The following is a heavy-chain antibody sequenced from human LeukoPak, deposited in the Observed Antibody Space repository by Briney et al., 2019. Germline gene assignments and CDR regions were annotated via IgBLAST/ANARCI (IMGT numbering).Heavy chain of an antibody. V-gene: IGHV3-66*01. CDR2: IYDSTTT. J-gene: IGHJ4*02. CDR1: GFTVRSHY. Sequence: GGSLRLSCAASGFTVRSHYLSWVRQAPGKGLEWVSVIYDSTTTYYAESVKGRFTISRDTSKNTVYLQMNSLRAEDTAVYYCAREHTYYYDSSGYHLGGYFDYWGQGTLVTVSS. CDR3: AREHTYYYDSSGYHLGGYFDY. D-gene: IGHD3-22*01.